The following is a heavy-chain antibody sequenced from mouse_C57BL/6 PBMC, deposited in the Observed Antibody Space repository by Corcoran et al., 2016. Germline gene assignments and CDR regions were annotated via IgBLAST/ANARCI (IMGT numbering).Heavy chain of an antibody. J-gene: IGHJ2*01. V-gene: IGHV1-18*01. CDR3: SRWEDGYYVDY. D-gene: IGHD2-3*01. Sequence: EVQLQQSGPELVKPGASVKIPCKASGYTFTDYNMDWVKQSHGKSLEWIGDINPNNGGTIYNQKFKGKATLTVDKSSSTAYMELRSLKSEDTAVYDCSRWEDGYYVDYGGQGTTLTASS. CDR2: INPNNGGT. CDR1: GYTFTDYN.